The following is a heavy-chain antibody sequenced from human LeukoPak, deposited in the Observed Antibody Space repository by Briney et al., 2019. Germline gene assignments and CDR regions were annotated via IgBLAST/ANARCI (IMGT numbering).Heavy chain of an antibody. V-gene: IGHV3-30*02. CDR2: IQYDGNYE. D-gene: IGHD3-22*01. CDR1: GFTFSSYG. J-gene: IGHJ4*02. CDR3: AKAGIGSSGYLNFDY. Sequence: GGSLRLSCAASGFTFSSYGIHWVRQAPGKGLEWMVFIQYDGNYEKYAKSVRGRVTISRDNSKNTVYLQMNSLRVDDTAVYYCAKAGIGSSGYLNFDYWGQGTLVTVSS.